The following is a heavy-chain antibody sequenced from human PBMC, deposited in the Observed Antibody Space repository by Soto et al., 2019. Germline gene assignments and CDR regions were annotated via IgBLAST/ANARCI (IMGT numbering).Heavy chain of an antibody. CDR3: VRGGSCTNGVCSVFDY. J-gene: IGHJ4*02. Sequence: SETLSLTCTVSGGSVSSVGYYWSWIRQHPGKGLEWIGYITYSGNTYYNPSLESRVTMSADTSKNQFSLKLSSVTAADTAVYFCVRGGSCTNGVCSVFDYWGQGTLVTV. CDR1: GGSVSSVGYY. D-gene: IGHD2-8*01. V-gene: IGHV4-31*03. CDR2: ITYSGNT.